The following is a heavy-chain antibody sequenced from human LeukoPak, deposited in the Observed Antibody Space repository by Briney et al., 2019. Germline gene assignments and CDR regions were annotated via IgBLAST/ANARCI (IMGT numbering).Heavy chain of an antibody. V-gene: IGHV3-30*03. CDR3: ATDPIPSLGRSSSSGRGGHDY. CDR1: GFTFSSYG. J-gene: IGHJ4*02. Sequence: PGGSLRLSCTASGFTFSSYGMHWVRQAPGKGLEWVAVISYDGSNKYYADSVKGRFTISRDNSKNTLYLQMNSLRAEDTAVYYCATDPIPSLGRSSSSGRGGHDYWGQGTLVTVSS. CDR2: ISYDGSNK. D-gene: IGHD6-6*01.